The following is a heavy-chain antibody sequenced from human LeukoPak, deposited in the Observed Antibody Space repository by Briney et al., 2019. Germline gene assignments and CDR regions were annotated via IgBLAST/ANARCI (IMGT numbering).Heavy chain of an antibody. Sequence: GGSLRLSCAASGFTFSSYAMSWVRQAPGKGLEWVANIKQDGSEKYYVDSVKGRFTITRDNAKNSLYLQMNSLRAEDTAVYYCARGPYYYDSSGYYYGYWGQGTLVTVSS. CDR1: GFTFSSYA. D-gene: IGHD3-22*01. CDR3: ARGPYYYDSSGYYYGY. J-gene: IGHJ4*02. V-gene: IGHV3-7*01. CDR2: IKQDGSEK.